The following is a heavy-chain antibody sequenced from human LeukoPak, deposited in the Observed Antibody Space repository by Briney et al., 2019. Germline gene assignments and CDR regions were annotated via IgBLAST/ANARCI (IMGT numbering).Heavy chain of an antibody. CDR3: TTGTEQQWLSIDY. Sequence: GGSLRLSCVASGFNFNNAWMSWVRQAPGKGLEWVGRIRSKTDGGTTDYAAPVKGRFTISRDDSKNTLYLQMNSLKTEDTAVYYCTTGTEQQWLSIDYWGQGTLVTVSS. CDR2: IRSKTDGGTT. CDR1: GFNFNNAW. J-gene: IGHJ4*02. V-gene: IGHV3-15*01. D-gene: IGHD6-19*01.